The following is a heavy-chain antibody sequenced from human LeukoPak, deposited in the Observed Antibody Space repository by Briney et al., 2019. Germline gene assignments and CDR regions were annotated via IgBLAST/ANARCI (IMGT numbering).Heavy chain of an antibody. Sequence: GGSLRLSCAASGFTFSNYAMHWVRQAPGKGLEGVAIVSHDGRNQYYAESVKGRFTISRDSSKNTVSLQMDSLRAGDSALYYCGRDPSARVTIDFWGQGTLVTVSS. CDR1: GFTFSNYA. V-gene: IGHV3-30*04. J-gene: IGHJ4*02. CDR2: VSHDGRNQ. CDR3: GRDPSARVTIDF. D-gene: IGHD5-24*01.